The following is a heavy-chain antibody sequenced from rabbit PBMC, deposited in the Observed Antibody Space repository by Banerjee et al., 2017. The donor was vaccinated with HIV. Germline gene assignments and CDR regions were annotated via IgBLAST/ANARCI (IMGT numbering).Heavy chain of an antibody. CDR3: ARSGPGSSYAFDL. J-gene: IGHJ4*01. CDR1: GFSFSNKYV. V-gene: IGHV1S45*01. Sequence: QEQLEESGGDLVKPEGSLTLTCTASGFSFSNKYVMCWVRQAPGKGLEWIGCINTSSGNTVYATWAKGRFTISKTSWTTVTLQMTSLTAADTATYFCARSGPGSSYAFDLWGPGTLVTVS. CDR2: INTSSGNT. D-gene: IGHD8-1*01.